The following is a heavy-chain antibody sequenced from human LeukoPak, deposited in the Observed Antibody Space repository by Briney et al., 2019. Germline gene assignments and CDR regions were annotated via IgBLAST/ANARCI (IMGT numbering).Heavy chain of an antibody. J-gene: IGHJ4*02. Sequence: GGSLRLSCAASGFTVSSNYMSWVRQAPGKGLEWVSLISSGGSTYYADSVKGRFTISRDNSKNTLYLQMNSLRAEDTAVYYCTRDSTHYGSGFRWDYFDYWGQGTLVTVSS. V-gene: IGHV3-66*01. CDR3: TRDSTHYGSGFRWDYFDY. CDR2: ISSGGST. D-gene: IGHD3-10*01. CDR1: GFTVSSNY.